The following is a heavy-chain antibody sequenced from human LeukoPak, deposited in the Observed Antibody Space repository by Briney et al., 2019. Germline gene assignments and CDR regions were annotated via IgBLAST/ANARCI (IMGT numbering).Heavy chain of an antibody. CDR3: ARLTAFVFHSVAVLYFYYFGMDV. CDR1: AGSISSSNYS. V-gene: IGHV4-39*01. CDR2: IYYSGST. D-gene: IGHD6-19*01. Sequence: PSETLSLTCIVSAGSISSSNYSWGWIRQPPGKGLEWIGSIYYSGSTYYNPSLKSRVTMPVDTSKNQFSLKLSSVTAADTAAYYCARLTAFVFHSVAVLYFYYFGMDVWGQGTTVTVSS. J-gene: IGHJ6*02.